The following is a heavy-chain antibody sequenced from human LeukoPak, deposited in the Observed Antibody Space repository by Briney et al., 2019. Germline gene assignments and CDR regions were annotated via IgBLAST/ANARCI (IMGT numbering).Heavy chain of an antibody. CDR2: IRYDGSNK. D-gene: IGHD1-26*01. CDR1: GFTFSSYG. CDR3: AKEYSGSMYYFDY. Sequence: PGGSLRLSCAASGFTFSSYGMHWVRQAPGKGLEWVAFIRYDGSNKQYADSVKGRFTISRDNSKNTLYLQMNSLRAEDTALCYCAKEYSGSMYYFDYWGQGTLVTVSS. V-gene: IGHV3-30*02. J-gene: IGHJ4*02.